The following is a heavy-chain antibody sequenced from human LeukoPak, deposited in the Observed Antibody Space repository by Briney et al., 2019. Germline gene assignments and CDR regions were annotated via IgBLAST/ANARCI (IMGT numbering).Heavy chain of an antibody. CDR2: ISSSSSTI. CDR1: GFTFSSYS. J-gene: IGHJ4*02. V-gene: IGHV3-48*02. Sequence: GGSLRLSCAASGFTFSSYSMNWVRQAPGKGLEWVSYISSSSSTIYYADSVKGRFTISRDNAKNSLYLQMNSLGDEDTAVYYCARDDTYYYDSSGTPGDYWGQGTLVTVSS. CDR3: ARDDTYYYDSSGTPGDY. D-gene: IGHD3-22*01.